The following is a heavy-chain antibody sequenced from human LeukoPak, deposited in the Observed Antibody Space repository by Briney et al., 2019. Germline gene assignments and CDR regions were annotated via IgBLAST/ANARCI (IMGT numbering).Heavy chain of an antibody. V-gene: IGHV3-21*01. D-gene: IGHD1-26*01. J-gene: IGHJ5*02. Sequence: PGGSLRLSCATSGFTFSSYSMNWVRQAPGKGLEWVSSISSSSSYIYYADSVKGRFTISRDNAKNSLYLQMNSLRAEDTAVYYCAIGGSYRVGFEFDPWGQGTLVTVSS. CDR3: AIGGSYRVGFEFDP. CDR2: ISSSSSYI. CDR1: GFTFSSYS.